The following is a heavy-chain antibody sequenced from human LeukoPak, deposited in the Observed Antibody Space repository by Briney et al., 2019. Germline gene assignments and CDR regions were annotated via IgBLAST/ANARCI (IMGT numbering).Heavy chain of an antibody. D-gene: IGHD5-24*01. Sequence: SETLSLTCTISGGSVSDYYWSWIRQSPGKGLEWIGYIYHTGSTNYNPSLKSRVTISVDTSKNQFSLKLSSVTAADTAVYYCARRYHGYNLDYWGQGTLVTVSS. CDR2: IYHTGST. CDR1: GGSVSDYY. CDR3: ARRYHGYNLDY. J-gene: IGHJ4*02. V-gene: IGHV4-59*02.